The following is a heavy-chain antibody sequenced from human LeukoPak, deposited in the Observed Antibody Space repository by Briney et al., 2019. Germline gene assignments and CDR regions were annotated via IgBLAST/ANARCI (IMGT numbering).Heavy chain of an antibody. D-gene: IGHD5-18*01. CDR3: ARGGVVDTAMVYDFDY. V-gene: IGHV3-11*04. Sequence: LSLTCTVSGGSISSSSYYWGWIRQAPGKGLEWVSYISSSGSTIYYADSVKGRFTISRDNAKNSLYLQMNSLRAEGTAVYYCARGGVVDTAMVYDFDYWGQGTLVTVSS. CDR2: ISSSGSTI. CDR1: GGSISSSSYY. J-gene: IGHJ4*02.